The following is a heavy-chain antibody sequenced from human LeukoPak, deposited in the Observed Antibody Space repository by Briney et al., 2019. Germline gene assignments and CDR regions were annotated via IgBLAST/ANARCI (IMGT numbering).Heavy chain of an antibody. J-gene: IGHJ5*02. CDR3: ARVLGAPAVAFDP. CDR2: ISAYNGNT. Sequence: GASVKVSCKASGYTFTSYGISWVRQAPGQGLEWMGWISAYNGNTNYAQKLPGRVTMTTDTSTSTAHMERRSLRSDDTAVYYCARVLGAPAVAFDPWGQGTLVTVSS. D-gene: IGHD6-19*01. V-gene: IGHV1-18*01. CDR1: GYTFTSYG.